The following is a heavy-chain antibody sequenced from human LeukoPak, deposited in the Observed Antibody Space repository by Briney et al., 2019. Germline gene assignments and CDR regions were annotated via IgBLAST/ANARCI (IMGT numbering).Heavy chain of an antibody. V-gene: IGHV3-23*01. CDR1: GFTFSSYA. CDR3: AKDGRYDFWSRTYFDY. CDR2: ISGSGGST. J-gene: IGHJ4*02. Sequence: GGSLRLSCAASGFTFSSYAMSWVRQAPGKGLEWVSAISGSGGSTYYADSVKGRFTISRDNSKNTLYLQMNSLRAEDTAVYYCAKDGRYDFWSRTYFDYWGQGTLVTVSS. D-gene: IGHD3-3*01.